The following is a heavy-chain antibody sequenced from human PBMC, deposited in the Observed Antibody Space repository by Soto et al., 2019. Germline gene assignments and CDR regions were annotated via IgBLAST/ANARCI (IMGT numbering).Heavy chain of an antibody. CDR3: ASDIAAAGSQREGWCMDV. V-gene: IGHV1-46*03. J-gene: IGHJ6*03. CDR2: INPSGGST. D-gene: IGHD6-13*01. CDR1: GYTFTSYY. Sequence: QVQLVQSGAEVKKPGASVKVSCKASGYTFTSYYMHWVRQAPGQGLEWMGIINPSGGSTSYAQKFQGRVTMTRDTATSKVYMELSSLRSEDTAVYYCASDIAAAGSQREGWCMDVWGKGTTVTVSS.